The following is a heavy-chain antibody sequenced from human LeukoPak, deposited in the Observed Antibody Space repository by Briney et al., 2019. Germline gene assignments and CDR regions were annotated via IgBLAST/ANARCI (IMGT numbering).Heavy chain of an antibody. V-gene: IGHV4-39*07. J-gene: IGHJ5*02. Sequence: PSETLSLTCTISGGSIGRSSYYWGWIRQPPGKGLEWIGSIYYSGSTNYNPSLKSRVTISVDMSKNQFSLKLSSVTAADTAVYYCARFGSGYYHWGQGTLVTVSS. CDR1: GGSIGRSSYY. D-gene: IGHD3-22*01. CDR2: IYYSGST. CDR3: ARFGSGYYH.